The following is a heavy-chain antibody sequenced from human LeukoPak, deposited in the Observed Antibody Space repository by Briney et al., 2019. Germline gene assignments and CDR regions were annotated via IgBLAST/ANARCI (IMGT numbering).Heavy chain of an antibody. CDR2: IYTSGST. CDR1: GGSISSGNYY. Sequence: PSETLSLTCTVSGGSISSGNYYWSWIRQPAGKGLEWIGRIYTSGSTNYNPSLKSRVTISVDTSKNQFSLKLSSVTAADTAVYYCARLLVMGELLTWGQGTMVTVSS. CDR3: ARLLVMGELLT. J-gene: IGHJ3*01. V-gene: IGHV4-61*02. D-gene: IGHD1-26*01.